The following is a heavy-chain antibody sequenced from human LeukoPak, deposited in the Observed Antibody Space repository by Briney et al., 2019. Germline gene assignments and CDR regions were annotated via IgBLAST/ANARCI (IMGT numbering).Heavy chain of an antibody. J-gene: IGHJ4*02. CDR2: IQGDGSNT. V-gene: IGHV3-74*01. CDR1: GFTFSKNW. D-gene: IGHD6-13*01. CDR3: ARDPVPGELYSSSWYPLDY. Sequence: PGGSLRLSCVASGFTFSKNWMHWVRQAPGKGLVWVSRIQGDGSNTNYADSVKGRFTISRDNSKNTLYLQMNSLRAEDTAVYYCARDPVPGELYSSSWYPLDYWGQGTLVTVSS.